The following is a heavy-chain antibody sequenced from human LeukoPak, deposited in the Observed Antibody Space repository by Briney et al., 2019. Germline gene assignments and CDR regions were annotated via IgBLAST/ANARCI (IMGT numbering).Heavy chain of an antibody. CDR2: IYYSGST. CDR3: AREGEIAAVGTFRH. Sequence: SQTLSLTCTVSGGSISSGDYYWSWIRQPPGKGREWIGCIYYSGSTYYKPSLKSRVTISVDTSKNQFSLKLSSVTAADTAVYYCAREGEIAAVGTFRHWGQGTLVTVSS. CDR1: GGSISSGDYY. J-gene: IGHJ4*02. D-gene: IGHD6-13*01. V-gene: IGHV4-30-4*08.